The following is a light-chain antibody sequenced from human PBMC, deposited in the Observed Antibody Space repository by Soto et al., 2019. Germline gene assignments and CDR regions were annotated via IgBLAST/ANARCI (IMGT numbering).Light chain of an antibody. V-gene: IGLV1-47*01. CDR2: RND. CDR1: SSNIESNY. J-gene: IGLJ3*02. Sequence: QLVLTQPPSASGTPGQRVTISCSGSSSNIESNYVYWYQQLPGSAPKLLIYRNDQRPSGVPDRFSGSKSGTSASLAISGRRSEDEADYYCAAWDDSLSALVFGGGTKVTVL. CDR3: AAWDDSLSALV.